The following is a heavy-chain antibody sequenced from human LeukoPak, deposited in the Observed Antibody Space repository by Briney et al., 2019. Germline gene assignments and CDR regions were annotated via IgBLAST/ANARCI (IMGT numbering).Heavy chain of an antibody. Sequence: GGSLRLSCAASGFTFSSYSMNWVRQAPGKGLEWVSSISSSSSYIYYADSVKGRFTISRDNAKNSLYLQMNSLRAEDTAVYYCARDDYGGNAIDHWGQGTLVTVSS. CDR2: ISSSSSYI. J-gene: IGHJ5*02. D-gene: IGHD4-23*01. CDR3: ARDDYGGNAIDH. V-gene: IGHV3-21*04. CDR1: GFTFSSYS.